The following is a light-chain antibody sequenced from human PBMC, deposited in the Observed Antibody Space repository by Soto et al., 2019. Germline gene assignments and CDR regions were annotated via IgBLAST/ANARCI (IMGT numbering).Light chain of an antibody. CDR1: QSVSSNF. J-gene: IGKJ3*01. CDR3: QQYGSSPFT. CDR2: AAS. V-gene: IGKV3-20*01. Sequence: EIVLTQSPGTLSLSPGEGATLSCRASQSVSSNFLAWYQQKPGQAPRLLIYAASSRDTGISDRFSGSGSETDFTLTIRRLEPEDFAVYYCQQYGSSPFTFGPGTKVDLK.